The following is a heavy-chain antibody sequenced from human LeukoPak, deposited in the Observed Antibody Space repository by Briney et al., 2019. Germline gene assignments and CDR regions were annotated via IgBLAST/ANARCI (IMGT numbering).Heavy chain of an antibody. V-gene: IGHV3-33*01. Sequence: GRSLRLSCAASGFTFSSYGMHWVRQAPGKGPEWVAVIWYDGSNKYYADSVKGRFTISRDNSKNTLYLQMNSLRAEDTAVYYCARDLTRTSSSWYPTYWGQGTLVTVSS. D-gene: IGHD6-13*01. CDR1: GFTFSSYG. CDR3: ARDLTRTSSSWYPTY. CDR2: IWYDGSNK. J-gene: IGHJ4*02.